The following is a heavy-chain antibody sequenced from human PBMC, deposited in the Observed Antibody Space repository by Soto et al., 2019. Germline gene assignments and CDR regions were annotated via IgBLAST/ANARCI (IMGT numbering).Heavy chain of an antibody. Sequence: QVRLVESGGGVVQPGRSLRLSCAASGFTFSRYAMHWVRQAPGKGLEWVAVISYDGSNKYYADSVKGRFTISRDNFKNTLYLQMNSLRAEDTAVYYCARAESSSWHNFDYWGQGTLVTVSS. V-gene: IGHV3-30-3*01. J-gene: IGHJ4*02. CDR2: ISYDGSNK. CDR3: ARAESSSWHNFDY. D-gene: IGHD6-13*01. CDR1: GFTFSRYA.